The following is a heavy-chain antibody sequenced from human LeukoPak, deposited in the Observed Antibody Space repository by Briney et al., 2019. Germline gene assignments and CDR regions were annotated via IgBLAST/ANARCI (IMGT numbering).Heavy chain of an antibody. CDR3: ARDRVVGATFRVFHGAFDI. D-gene: IGHD1-26*01. J-gene: IGHJ3*02. CDR2: IYTSGSP. V-gene: IGHV4-4*07. CDR1: GGFISIYF. Sequence: SETLSLTCTVSGGFISIYFWSWIRHPAGKGLEWIGRIYTSGSPIYHPSLKTRVTMSIDTSKKQFSLKLSSVTPADTPVYYCARDRVVGATFRVFHGAFDIWGQGTMVTVSS.